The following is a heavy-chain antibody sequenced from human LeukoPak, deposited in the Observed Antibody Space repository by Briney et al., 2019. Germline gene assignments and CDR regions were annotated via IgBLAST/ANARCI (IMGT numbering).Heavy chain of an antibody. CDR2: MNPNSGNT. CDR3: AREVAAAGTYYYYYYMDV. J-gene: IGHJ6*03. Sequence: ASVKVSCKASGYTFTSYDINWARQATGQGLEWMGWMNPNSGNTGYAQKFQGRVTMTRNTSISTAYMEPSSLRSEDTAVYYCAREVAAAGTYYYYYYMDVWGKGTTVTISS. V-gene: IGHV1-8*01. CDR1: GYTFTSYD. D-gene: IGHD6-13*01.